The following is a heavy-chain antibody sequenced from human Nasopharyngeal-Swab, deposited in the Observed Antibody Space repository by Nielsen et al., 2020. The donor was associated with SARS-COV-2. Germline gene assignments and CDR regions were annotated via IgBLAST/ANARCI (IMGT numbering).Heavy chain of an antibody. D-gene: IGHD6-19*01. V-gene: IGHV3-9*01. CDR1: GFTFYDYA. CDR3: AKLGAQGAVADHFDS. Sequence: SLKISCAASGFTFYDYAMHWVRQAPGKGLECVSGITWNSGGIGYADSVKGRFTISRDNAKNSLYLQMNSLRPEDTALYYCAKLGAQGAVADHFDSWGQGTLVTVSS. J-gene: IGHJ4*02. CDR2: ITWNSGGI.